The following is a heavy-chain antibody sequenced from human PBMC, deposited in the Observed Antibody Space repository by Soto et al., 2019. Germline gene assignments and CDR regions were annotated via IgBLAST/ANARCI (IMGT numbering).Heavy chain of an antibody. CDR3: AREEAPIPYGSGIAYYYYGMDV. Sequence: QVQLQESGPGLVKPSQTLSLTCTVSGGSISSGGYYWSWIRQHPGKGLEWIGYIYYSGSTYYNPSLKSRLTISVDTSKNQFSLKLSSVTAADTAVYYCAREEAPIPYGSGIAYYYYGMDVRGQGTTVTVSS. V-gene: IGHV4-31*03. CDR2: IYYSGST. CDR1: GGSISSGGYY. D-gene: IGHD3-10*01. J-gene: IGHJ6*02.